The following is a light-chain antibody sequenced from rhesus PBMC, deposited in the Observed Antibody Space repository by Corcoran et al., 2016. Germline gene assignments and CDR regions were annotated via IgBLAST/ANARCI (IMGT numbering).Light chain of an antibody. Sequence: DIQMTQSPSSLSAAVGDKVPITCGARQDSSRWLAWDQQKPGRAPTLLVDKASNLQSGVPSRFSGSGSGTAFTLTIRSLQPEDFAIYYCLQYDTRPFTFGPGTKLEIK. J-gene: IGKJ3*01. CDR2: KAS. V-gene: IGKV1-21*01. CDR3: LQYDTRPFT. CDR1: QDSSRW.